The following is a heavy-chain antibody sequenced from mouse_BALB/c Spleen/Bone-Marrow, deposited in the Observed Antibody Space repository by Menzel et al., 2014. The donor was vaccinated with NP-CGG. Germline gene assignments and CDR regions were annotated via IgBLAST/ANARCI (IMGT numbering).Heavy chain of an antibody. CDR3: AREDGSSPFAY. V-gene: IGHV1-80*01. Sequence: VQGVESGAELVRPGSSVKISCKASGYAFSSYWMNWVKQRPGQGLEWIGQIYPGDGDTNYNGKFKGKATLTADKSSSTAYMQLSSLTSEDSAVYFCAREDGSSPFAYWGQGTLVTVFA. D-gene: IGHD1-1*01. J-gene: IGHJ3*01. CDR2: IYPGDGDT. CDR1: GYAFSSYW.